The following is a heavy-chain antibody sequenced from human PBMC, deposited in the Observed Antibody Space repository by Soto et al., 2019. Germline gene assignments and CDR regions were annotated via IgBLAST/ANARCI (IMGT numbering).Heavy chain of an antibody. D-gene: IGHD5-12*01. V-gene: IGHV3-33*01. J-gene: IGHJ4*02. CDR3: ARDRRRGYSGYDSPTPSFDY. Sequence: QVQLVESGGGVVQPGRSLRLSCAASGFTFSSYGMHWVRQAPGKGLEWVAVIWYDGSNKYYADSVKGRFTISRDNSKNPLYLQMNSLRAEDTAVYYCARDRRRGYSGYDSPTPSFDYWGQGTLVTVSS. CDR1: GFTFSSYG. CDR2: IWYDGSNK.